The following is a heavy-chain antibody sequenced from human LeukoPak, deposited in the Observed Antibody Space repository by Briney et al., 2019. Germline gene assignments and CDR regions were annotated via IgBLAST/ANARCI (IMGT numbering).Heavy chain of an antibody. D-gene: IGHD3-10*01. CDR3: ARGGLWVTMVRGAPYGMDV. J-gene: IGHJ6*04. CDR1: QGTFSRYV. V-gene: IGHV1-69*06. CDR2: IIPIYGTA. Sequence: SSVKLSCTASQGTFSRYVISWGRQSAGHGLEWMRGIIPIYGTANYAQKFQGRVTITADKSTSTAYMELSSLRSEDTAVYYCARGGLWVTMVRGAPYGMDVWGKGTTVTVSS.